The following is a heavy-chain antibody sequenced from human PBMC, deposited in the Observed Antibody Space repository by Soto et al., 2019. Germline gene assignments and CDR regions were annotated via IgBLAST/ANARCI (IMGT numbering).Heavy chain of an antibody. CDR1: GYKFTTYF. CDR2: IHPSGDT. CDR3: VRGYCTTSPCSGDFQF. Sequence: QVQLVQSGAELKKPGASVKVACKASGYKFTTYFIHWVRQAPGQGLEWMGMIHPSGDTGYAQKFRGRVIMTIDTSTTTAYMELRNLTSEDTAMYFSVRGYCTTSPCSGDFQFWGQGTLVTVSS. J-gene: IGHJ1*01. D-gene: IGHD2-15*01. V-gene: IGHV1-46*01.